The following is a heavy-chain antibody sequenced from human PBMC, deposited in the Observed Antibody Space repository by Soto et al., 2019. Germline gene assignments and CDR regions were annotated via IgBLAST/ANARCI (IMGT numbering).Heavy chain of an antibody. CDR1: GGSISSYY. D-gene: IGHD3-10*01. CDR3: ARHVRMRGESNWFDP. J-gene: IGHJ5*02. V-gene: IGHV4-59*08. Sequence: PSETLSLTCTVSGGSISSYYWSWIRQPPGKGLEWIGYIYYSGSTNYNPSLKSRVTISVDTSKNQFSLKLSSVTAADTAVYYCARHVRMRGESNWFDPWGQGTLVTVSS. CDR2: IYYSGST.